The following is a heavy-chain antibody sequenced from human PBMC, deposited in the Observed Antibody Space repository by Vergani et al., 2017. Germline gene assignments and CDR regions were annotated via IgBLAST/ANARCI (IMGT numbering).Heavy chain of an antibody. CDR2: IYYSGST. Sequence: QLQLQESDPGLVKPSETLSLTCTVSGGSIRSTFYYWGWIRQPPGKGLEWIGTIYYSGSTYYNPSLKSRVTISVDTSKNQSSLKLNSVTAADTAVYYCARHKEQLVPGNYYYYYYKGVWGKGTTVTVS. V-gene: IGHV4-39*01. CDR1: GGSIRSTFYY. J-gene: IGHJ6*03. CDR3: ARHKEQLVPGNYYYYYYKGV. D-gene: IGHD6-13*01.